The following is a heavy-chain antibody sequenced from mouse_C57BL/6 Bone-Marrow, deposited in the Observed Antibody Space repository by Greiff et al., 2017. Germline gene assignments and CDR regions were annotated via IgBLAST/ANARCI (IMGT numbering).Heavy chain of an antibody. CDR1: GYTFTSYG. V-gene: IGHV1-81*01. CDR3: ARLRRASFAY. CDR2: IYPRSGNT. D-gene: IGHD2-12*01. J-gene: IGHJ3*01. Sequence: VQLVESGAELARPGASVKLSCKASGYTFTSYGISWVKQRTGQGLEWIGEIYPRSGNTYYNEKFKGKATLTADKSSSTAYMELRSLTSEDSAVYFCARLRRASFAYWGQGTLVTVSA.